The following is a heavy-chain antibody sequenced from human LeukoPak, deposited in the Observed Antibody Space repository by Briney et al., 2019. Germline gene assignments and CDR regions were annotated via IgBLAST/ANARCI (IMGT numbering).Heavy chain of an antibody. Sequence: PSETLSLTCTVSGGSISSSSYYWGWIRQPPGKGLEWIGYIYYSGSTNYNPSLKSRVTISVDTSKNQFSLKLSSVTAADTAVYYCARELEVRLGFWSGYYTYFDYWGQGTLVTVSS. D-gene: IGHD3-3*01. CDR3: ARELEVRLGFWSGYYTYFDY. V-gene: IGHV4-61*01. CDR2: IYYSGST. CDR1: GGSISSSSYY. J-gene: IGHJ4*02.